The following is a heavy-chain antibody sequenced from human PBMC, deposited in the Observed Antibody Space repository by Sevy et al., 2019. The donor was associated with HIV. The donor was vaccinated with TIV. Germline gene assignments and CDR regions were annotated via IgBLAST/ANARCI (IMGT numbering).Heavy chain of an antibody. CDR1: GFTFSSYA. D-gene: IGHD2-2*01. CDR2: ISGSGGST. J-gene: IGHJ3*02. CDR3: AKEAKDIVVVPAAPRGGAFDI. Sequence: GESLKISCAASGFTFSSYAMSWVRQAPGKGLEWVSAISGSGGSTYYADSVKGRFTISRDNSKNTRYLQMNSLRAEDTAVYYCAKEAKDIVVVPAAPRGGAFDIWGQGTMVTVSS. V-gene: IGHV3-23*01.